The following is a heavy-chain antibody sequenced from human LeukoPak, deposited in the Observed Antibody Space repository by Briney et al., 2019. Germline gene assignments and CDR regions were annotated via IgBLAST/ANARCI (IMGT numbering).Heavy chain of an antibody. CDR3: AKDLYAWTSTYSYTPFDY. D-gene: IGHD5-18*01. CDR1: RFTFSSYD. CDR2: ISGSGGRT. V-gene: IGHV3-23*01. J-gene: IGHJ4*02. Sequence: GGSLRLSCAASRFTFSSYDMSWVRRAPGKGLVWVSGISGSGGRTYYADSVEGRFTISRDNSKNTLYLQMNSLRAEDTAVYYCAKDLYAWTSTYSYTPFDYWGQGTLVTVSP.